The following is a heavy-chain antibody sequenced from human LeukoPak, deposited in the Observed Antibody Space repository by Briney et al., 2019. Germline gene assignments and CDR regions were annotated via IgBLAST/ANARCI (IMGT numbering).Heavy chain of an antibody. J-gene: IGHJ4*02. Sequence: PGGSLRLSCAASGFTFSSYSMNWVRQAPGKGLEWVSSISSSSSYIYYADSVKGRFTISRDNAKNSLYLQMNSLRAEDTAVYYCAKYRLDGVPYYFDYWGQGTLVTVSS. V-gene: IGHV3-21*04. D-gene: IGHD2-2*02. CDR2: ISSSSSYI. CDR3: AKYRLDGVPYYFDY. CDR1: GFTFSSYS.